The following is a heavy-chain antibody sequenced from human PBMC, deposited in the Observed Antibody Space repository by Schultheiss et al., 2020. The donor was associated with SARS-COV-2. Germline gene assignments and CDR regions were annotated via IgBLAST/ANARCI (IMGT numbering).Heavy chain of an antibody. Sequence: GESLKISCAASGFTFSSYAMSWVRQAPGKGLEWVGRIKSKTDGGTTDYAAPVKGRFTISRDDSKNTLYLQMNSLKTEDTAVYYCTTDLVGYGSGSYFDYWGQGTLVTVSS. CDR1: GFTFSSYA. J-gene: IGHJ4*02. CDR2: IKSKTDGGTT. V-gene: IGHV3-15*01. D-gene: IGHD3-10*01. CDR3: TTDLVGYGSGSYFDY.